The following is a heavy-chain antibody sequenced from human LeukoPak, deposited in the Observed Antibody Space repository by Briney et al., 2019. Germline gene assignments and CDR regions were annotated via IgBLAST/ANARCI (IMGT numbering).Heavy chain of an antibody. CDR2: IYSGGST. CDR3: ARGTVVDYFDY. CDR1: GFTFSSNY. V-gene: IGHV3-53*01. Sequence: GGSLRLSCAASGFTFSSNYMSWVRQAPGKGVEWVSVIYSGGSTYYSESVTGRCTISRDNSKNTLYLQMNSLRAEDTAVYYCARGTVVDYFDYWGQGTLVTVSS. D-gene: IGHD4-23*01. J-gene: IGHJ4*02.